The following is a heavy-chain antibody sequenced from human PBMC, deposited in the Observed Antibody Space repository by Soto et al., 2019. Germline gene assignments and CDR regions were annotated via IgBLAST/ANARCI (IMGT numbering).Heavy chain of an antibody. Sequence: SETLSLTCTVSGGSISSSSYYWGWIRQPPGKGLEWIGSIYYSGSTYYNPSLKSRVTISVDTSKNQFSLKLSSVTAADTAVYYCARQLSQDYYYYCMDVWGKGTTVTVS. CDR3: ARQLSQDYYYYCMDV. V-gene: IGHV4-39*01. J-gene: IGHJ6*03. CDR1: GGSISSSSYY. CDR2: IYYSGST. D-gene: IGHD3-16*02.